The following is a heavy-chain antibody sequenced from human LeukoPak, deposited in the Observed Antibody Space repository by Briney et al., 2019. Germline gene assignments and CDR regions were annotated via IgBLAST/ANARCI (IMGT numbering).Heavy chain of an antibody. CDR1: GGSFSGYY. D-gene: IGHD3-22*01. CDR3: ARGRQDVTMIVVVMTAVSYYLDV. V-gene: IGHV4-34*01. CDR2: MNPSGST. J-gene: IGHJ6*03. Sequence: SETLSLTCAVHGGSFSGYYWTWIRQTPEKGLEWIGEMNPSGSTSYNPSLKSRVTISVDTSKNQFSLKLSSVTAAETAVYYCARGRQDVTMIVVVMTAVSYYLDVWGKGTTVTVS.